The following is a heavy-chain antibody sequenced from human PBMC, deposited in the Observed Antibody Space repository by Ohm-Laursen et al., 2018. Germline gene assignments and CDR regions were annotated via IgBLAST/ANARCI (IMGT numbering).Heavy chain of an antibody. D-gene: IGHD7-27*01. CDR1: GYIFTGYY. CDR2: TNPNSGDT. Sequence: ASVKVSCKASGYIFTGYYMHWVRQAPGQGLEWMGWTNPNSGDTNYAQKFQGRVTMTGDTSSSTVYMELNRLRSDDTAVFFCARDLTGGPYNWFDPWGQGTLVTVSS. V-gene: IGHV1-2*02. J-gene: IGHJ5*02. CDR3: ARDLTGGPYNWFDP.